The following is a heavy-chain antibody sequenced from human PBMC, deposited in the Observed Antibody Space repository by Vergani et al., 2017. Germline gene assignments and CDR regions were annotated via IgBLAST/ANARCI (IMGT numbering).Heavy chain of an antibody. CDR2: IWYDGSNK. Sequence: QVQLVESGGGVVQPGRSLRLSCAASGFTFSSYGMHWVRQAPGKGLEWVAVIWYDGSNKYYADSVKGRFTISRDNSKNTLYLKMNSLRAEDTAVYYCARDDGGWLPDYWGQGTLVTVSS. CDR3: ARDDGGWLPDY. V-gene: IGHV3-33*01. J-gene: IGHJ4*02. CDR1: GFTFSSYG. D-gene: IGHD6-19*01.